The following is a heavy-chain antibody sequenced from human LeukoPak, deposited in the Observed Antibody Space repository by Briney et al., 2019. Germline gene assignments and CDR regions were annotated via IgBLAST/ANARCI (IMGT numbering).Heavy chain of an antibody. CDR1: GASISTHLW. Sequence: SETLSLTCTVSGASISTHLWWGWVRQPPGKGLEWVGEIFHAGSTNYNPSLKSRVTISLDKSRNHFSLDLRSVTAADTAIYYCIRNNYYALGTHNFDYWGHGILVTVSP. J-gene: IGHJ4*01. V-gene: IGHV4-4*02. CDR3: IRNNYYALGTHNFDY. CDR2: IFHAGST. D-gene: IGHD3-10*01.